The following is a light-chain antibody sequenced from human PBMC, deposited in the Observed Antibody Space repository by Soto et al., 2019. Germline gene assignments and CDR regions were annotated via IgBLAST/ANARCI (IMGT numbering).Light chain of an antibody. CDR3: QRYYDSLWT. V-gene: IGKV3-20*01. CDR2: GAS. J-gene: IGKJ1*01. Sequence: EIVLTQSPGTLSLSPGERATLSCRASQSVNSTSLAWYQQKPGQAPRLLIHGASSRATGIPDRFSGSGSGTDFTLTISRLEPEDFAVYFCQRYYDSLWTVGQGTKVEL. CDR1: QSVNSTS.